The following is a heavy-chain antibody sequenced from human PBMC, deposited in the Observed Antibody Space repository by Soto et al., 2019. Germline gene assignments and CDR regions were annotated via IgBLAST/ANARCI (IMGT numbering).Heavy chain of an antibody. CDR1: GFTLTDHY. CDR2: ISFSGNTI. CDR3: ARGGELGPPMDV. D-gene: IGHD7-27*01. V-gene: IGHV3-11*01. Sequence: QVQLVESGGGLVKPGGSLRLSCAASGFTLTDHYMSWIRQAPGKGLEWVSYISFSGNTIYYAASVKGRFTISRDNAKNSLYLQINSQRAEDTAVYYCARGGELGPPMDVWGKGTTVTVSS. J-gene: IGHJ6*04.